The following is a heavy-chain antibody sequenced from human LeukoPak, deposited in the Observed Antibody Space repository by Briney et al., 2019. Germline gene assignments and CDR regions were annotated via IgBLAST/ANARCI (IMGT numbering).Heavy chain of an antibody. CDR2: ISYDGSNK. CDR1: GFTFSSYG. J-gene: IGHJ4*02. Sequence: GGSLRLSSAASGFTFSSYGMHWVRQAPGKGLEWVAVISYDGSNKYYADSVKGRFTISRDNSKNTLYLQMNSLRAEDTAVYYCAKGGDYFHYWGQGTLVTVSS. V-gene: IGHV3-30*18. CDR3: AKGGDYFHY. D-gene: IGHD3-16*01.